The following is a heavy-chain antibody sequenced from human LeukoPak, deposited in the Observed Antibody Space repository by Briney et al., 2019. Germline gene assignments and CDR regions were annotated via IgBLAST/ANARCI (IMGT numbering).Heavy chain of an antibody. CDR1: GGSFSGYY. Sequence: TSETLSLTCAVYGGSFSGYYWSWIRQPPGKGLEWIGEINHSGSTNYNPSLKSRVTISVDTSKNQFSLKLSSVTAADTAVYYCARIRYSENIDYWGQGTLVTVSS. CDR2: INHSGST. CDR3: ARIRYSENIDY. D-gene: IGHD1-1*01. J-gene: IGHJ4*02. V-gene: IGHV4-34*01.